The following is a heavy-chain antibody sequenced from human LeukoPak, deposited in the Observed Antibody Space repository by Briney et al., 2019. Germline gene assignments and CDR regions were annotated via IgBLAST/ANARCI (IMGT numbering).Heavy chain of an antibody. V-gene: IGHV3-48*03. CDR2: ISSSGSTK. J-gene: IGHJ4*02. D-gene: IGHD3-10*01. CDR1: GFTFSSFE. CDR3: ARALRVVRGYYFDY. Sequence: GGSLRLSCAASGFTFSSFEMNWVRQAPGKGLEWLSYISSSGSTKYYADSVKGRFTCSRDNAKNSLYLQMNSLRAEDTAVYYCARALRVVRGYYFDYWGQGTLVTVSS.